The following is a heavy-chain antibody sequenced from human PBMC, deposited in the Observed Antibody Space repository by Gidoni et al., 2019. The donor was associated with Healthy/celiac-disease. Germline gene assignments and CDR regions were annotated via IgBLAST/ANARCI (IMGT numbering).Heavy chain of an antibody. CDR1: GFTFGDYA. V-gene: IGHV3-49*03. CDR3: TRPPRDYDSSGYYDY. J-gene: IGHJ4*02. CDR2: IRSKAYGGTT. D-gene: IGHD3-22*01. Sequence: EVQLVESGGGLVQPGRSLRLSCTAYGFTFGDYAMSWFRQAPGKGLEWVGFIRSKAYGGTTEYAASVKGRFTISRDDSKSIAYLQMNSLKTEDTAVYYCTRPPRDYDSSGYYDYWGQGTLVTVSS.